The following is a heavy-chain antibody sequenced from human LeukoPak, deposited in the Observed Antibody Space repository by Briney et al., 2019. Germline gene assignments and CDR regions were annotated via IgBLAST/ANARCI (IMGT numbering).Heavy chain of an antibody. CDR2: INPNSGNT. V-gene: IGHV1-8*02. Sequence: ASVKVSCKASGYTFTGYYMHWVRQAPGQGLEWMGWINPNSGNTGYAQKFQGRVTMTRNTSISTAYMELSSLRSEDTAVYYCARAPGRSGGSWQSYYYYYMDVWGKGTTVTISS. CDR1: GYTFTGYY. J-gene: IGHJ6*03. D-gene: IGHD2-15*01. CDR3: ARAPGRSGGSWQSYYYYYMDV.